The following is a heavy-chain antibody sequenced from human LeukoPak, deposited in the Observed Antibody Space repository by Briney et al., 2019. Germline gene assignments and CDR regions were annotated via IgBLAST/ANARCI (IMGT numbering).Heavy chain of an antibody. Sequence: GGSLRLSCVVSGLTFSDHWIHWVRQPPGKGLVWVSRIYNDGSATTYADSVKGRFTISRDNAKNTLYLQMNSLRAEDTAVYYCTRESGNSRFFDCWGQGTPVTVSS. J-gene: IGHJ4*02. V-gene: IGHV3-74*01. CDR3: TRESGNSRFFDC. CDR1: GLTFSDHW. D-gene: IGHD4-23*01. CDR2: IYNDGSAT.